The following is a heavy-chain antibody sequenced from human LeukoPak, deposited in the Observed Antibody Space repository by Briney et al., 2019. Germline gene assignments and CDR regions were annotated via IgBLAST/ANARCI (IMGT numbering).Heavy chain of an antibody. CDR1: GGSISSYY. CDR2: IYYSGST. D-gene: IGHD3-10*01. CDR3: ARLEDYYGSGSYRGGIDY. V-gene: IGHV4-59*08. Sequence: PSETLSLTCTVSGGSISSYYWSWIRQPPGKGLEWIGYIYYSGSTNYNLSLKSRVTISVDTSKNQFSLKLSSVTAADTAVYYCARLEDYYGSGSYRGGIDYWGQGTLVTVSS. J-gene: IGHJ4*02.